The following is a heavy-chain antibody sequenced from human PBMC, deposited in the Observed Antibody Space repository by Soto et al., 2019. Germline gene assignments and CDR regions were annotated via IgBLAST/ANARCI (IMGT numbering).Heavy chain of an antibody. CDR1: GYTFTGYY. J-gene: IGHJ3*02. Sequence: ASVKVSCKASGYTFTGYYMHWVRQAPGQGLEWMGWINPNSGGTNYAQKFQGRVTMTRDTSISTAYMELSRLRSDDTAVYYCTTDRGILDLPEAFDIWGRGTMVTVSS. CDR3: TTDRGILDLPEAFDI. V-gene: IGHV1-2*02. CDR2: INPNSGGT. D-gene: IGHD2-15*01.